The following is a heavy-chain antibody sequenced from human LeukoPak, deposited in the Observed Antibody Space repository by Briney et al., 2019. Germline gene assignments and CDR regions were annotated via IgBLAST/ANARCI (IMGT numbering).Heavy chain of an antibody. V-gene: IGHV4-34*01. CDR1: GGSFSGCY. J-gene: IGHJ4*02. Sequence: SETLSLTCAVYGGSFSGCYWSWIRQPPGKGLEWIGEINHSGSTNYNPSLKSRVTISVDTSKNQFSLKLSSVTAADTAVYYCARGRTYYYDSSGYYSYWGQGTLVTVSS. CDR2: INHSGST. CDR3: ARGRTYYYDSSGYYSY. D-gene: IGHD3-22*01.